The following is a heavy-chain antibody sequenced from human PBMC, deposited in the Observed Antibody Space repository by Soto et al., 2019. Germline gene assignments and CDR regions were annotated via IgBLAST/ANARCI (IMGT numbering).Heavy chain of an antibody. D-gene: IGHD4-17*01. V-gene: IGHV3-21*01. Sequence: GGSLRLSCAASGFTFSSYSMNWVRQAPGKGLEWVSSISSSSSYIYYAGSVKGRFTISRDNAKNSLYLQMNSLIAEDTAVYYCARDPHGDYVGYDYWGQGTLVTVSS. J-gene: IGHJ4*02. CDR3: ARDPHGDYVGYDY. CDR1: GFTFSSYS. CDR2: ISSSSSYI.